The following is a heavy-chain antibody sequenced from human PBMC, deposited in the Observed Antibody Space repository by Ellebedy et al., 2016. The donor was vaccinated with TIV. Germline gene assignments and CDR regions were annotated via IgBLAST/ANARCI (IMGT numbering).Heavy chain of an antibody. CDR2: VSGSDGSV. J-gene: IGHJ3*02. D-gene: IGHD6-13*01. CDR1: GFTFSSYS. V-gene: IGHV3-23*01. CDR3: AKDNEFSSSWYSPVDTFDI. Sequence: GEFLKISXASSGFTFSSYSMTWIRHAPGKGPEWVSTVSGSDGSVHYTDSVKGRFTISRDNSKNTLYLQMRSLRAEDSAVYYCAKDNEFSSSWYSPVDTFDIWGQGTTVTVSS.